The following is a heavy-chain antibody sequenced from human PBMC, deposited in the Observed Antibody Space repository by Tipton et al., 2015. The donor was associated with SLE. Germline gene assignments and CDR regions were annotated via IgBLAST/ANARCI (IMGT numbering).Heavy chain of an antibody. D-gene: IGHD3-10*01. CDR1: GGSFSGYY. V-gene: IGHV4-59*01. CDR2: IYYSGST. Sequence: TLSLTCAVYGGSFSGYYWSWIRQPPGKGLEWIGYIYYSGSTNYNPSLKSRVTISVDTSKNQFSLKLSSVTAADTAVYYCAREGYYGSGTDWGQGTLVTVSS. CDR3: AREGYYGSGTD. J-gene: IGHJ4*02.